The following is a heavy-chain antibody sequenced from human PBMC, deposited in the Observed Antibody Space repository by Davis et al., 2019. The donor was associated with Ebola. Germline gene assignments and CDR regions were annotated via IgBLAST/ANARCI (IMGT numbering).Heavy chain of an antibody. V-gene: IGHV4-34*01. CDR2: INHSGST. Sequence: SETLSLTCTVSGGSISSYYWSWIRQPPGKGLEWIGEINHSGSTNYNPSLKSRVTTSVDTSKNQFSLKLSSVTAADTAVYYCARGGYSYGFDYWGQGTLVTVSS. D-gene: IGHD5-18*01. CDR1: GGSISSYY. CDR3: ARGGYSYGFDY. J-gene: IGHJ4*02.